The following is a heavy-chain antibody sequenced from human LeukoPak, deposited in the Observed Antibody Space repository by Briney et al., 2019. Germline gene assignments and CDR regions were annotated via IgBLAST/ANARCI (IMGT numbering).Heavy chain of an antibody. J-gene: IGHJ4*02. D-gene: IGHD2-15*01. CDR3: ARDLQSSGGSFAVDY. CDR2: ISYDGSNK. Sequence: PGGSLRLSCAASGFTFSDYYMSWVRQAPGKGLEWVAVISYDGSNKYYADSVKGRFTISRDNSKNTLYLQMNSLRAEDTAVYYCARDLQSSGGSFAVDYWGQGTLVTVSS. V-gene: IGHV3-30*03. CDR1: GFTFSDYY.